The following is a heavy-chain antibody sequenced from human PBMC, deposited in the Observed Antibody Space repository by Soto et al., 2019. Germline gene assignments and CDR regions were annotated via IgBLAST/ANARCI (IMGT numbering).Heavy chain of an antibody. J-gene: IGHJ6*02. D-gene: IGHD1-7*01. V-gene: IGHV6-1*01. Sequence: QSQTLSLTCAISGDSVSSNSAAWNWIRQSPSRGLEWLGRTYYRSKWYNDYAVSVKSRITINPDTSKNQFSLQLNSVTPEDTAVYYCARDLGITGTTFYYYGMDVWGQGTTVTVSS. CDR3: ARDLGITGTTFYYYGMDV. CDR2: TYYRSKWYN. CDR1: GDSVSSNSAA.